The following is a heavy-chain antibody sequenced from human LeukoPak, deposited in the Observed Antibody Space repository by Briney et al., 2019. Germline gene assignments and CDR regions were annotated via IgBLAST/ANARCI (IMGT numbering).Heavy chain of an antibody. CDR1: GFTFSSYS. D-gene: IGHD1-26*01. CDR2: ISSSSSYI. J-gene: IGHJ4*02. CDR3: ARFVGATRGFDY. V-gene: IGHV3-21*01. Sequence: PGGSLRLSCAASGFTFSSYSMNWVRQAPGKGLEWVSSISSSSSYIYYADSVKGRFTISRDNAKNSLYLQMNSLRAEDTAVYYCARFVGATRGFDYWGQGTLVTVSS.